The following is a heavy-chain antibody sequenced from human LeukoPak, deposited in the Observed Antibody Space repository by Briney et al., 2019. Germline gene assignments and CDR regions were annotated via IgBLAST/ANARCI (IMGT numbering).Heavy chain of an antibody. D-gene: IGHD2-15*01. CDR3: AKAPVGHCSGGSCYPFDY. J-gene: IGHJ4*02. V-gene: IGHV3-74*01. CDR1: GFTFSSYW. Sequence: GGSLRLSCAASGFTFSSYWMHWVRQAPEKGLVWVSRISSDGGGTSSADSVKGRFTVSRDNPKNTLYLQMNSLRVEDTAVYYCAKAPVGHCSGGSCYPFDYWGQGTLVTVSS. CDR2: ISSDGGGT.